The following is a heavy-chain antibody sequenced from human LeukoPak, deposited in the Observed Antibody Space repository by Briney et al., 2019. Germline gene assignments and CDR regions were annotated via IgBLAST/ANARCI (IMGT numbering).Heavy chain of an antibody. CDR3: ARAFSYGSYWYFDL. D-gene: IGHD5-18*01. Sequence: ASVKVSCKASGYTFTGYYMHWVRQAPGQGLEWMGWINPNSGGTNYAQKLQGRVTMTTDTSTSTAYMELWSLRSDDTAVYYCARAFSYGSYWYFDLWGRGTLVTVSS. CDR2: INPNSGGT. V-gene: IGHV1-2*02. J-gene: IGHJ2*01. CDR1: GYTFTGYY.